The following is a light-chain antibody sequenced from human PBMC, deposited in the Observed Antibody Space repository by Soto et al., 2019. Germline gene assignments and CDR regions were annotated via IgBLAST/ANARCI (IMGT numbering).Light chain of an antibody. Sequence: DIQMTQSPSTLSASVGDRVTITCRASQSISSWLAWYQQKPGKAPKLLIYDASNLESGVPSRFSRSGVGTEFTLTITRLEPDDFATYYCQHYNSYWTFGQGTKVEIK. CDR3: QHYNSYWT. V-gene: IGKV1-5*01. J-gene: IGKJ1*01. CDR1: QSISSW. CDR2: DAS.